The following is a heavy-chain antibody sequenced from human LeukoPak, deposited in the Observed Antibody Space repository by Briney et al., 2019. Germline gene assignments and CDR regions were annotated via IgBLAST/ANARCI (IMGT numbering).Heavy chain of an antibody. J-gene: IGHJ6*03. V-gene: IGHV4-39*07. CDR2: IYYSGST. CDR3: ARRGFYYGSGRDYMDV. D-gene: IGHD3-10*01. CDR1: GGSISSSSYY. Sequence: SETLSLTCTVSGGSISSSSYYWGWIRQPPGKGLEWIGSIYYSGSTYYNPSLKSRVTISVDTSKNQFSLKLSSVTAADTAVYYCARRGFYYGSGRDYMDVWGKGTTVTISS.